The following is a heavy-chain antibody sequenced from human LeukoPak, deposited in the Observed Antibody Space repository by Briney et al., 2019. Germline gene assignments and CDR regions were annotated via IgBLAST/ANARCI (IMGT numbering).Heavy chain of an antibody. CDR2: ISYDGSNK. J-gene: IGHJ4*02. CDR1: GFTFSSYG. Sequence: GGSLRLSCAASGFTFSSYGMHWVRQAPGKGLEWVAVISYDGSNKYYVDSVKGRFTISRDNSKNTLYLQMNSLRAEDTAVYYCAKRDTAMAPGGHWGQGTLVTVSS. V-gene: IGHV3-30*18. CDR3: AKRDTAMAPGGH. D-gene: IGHD5-18*01.